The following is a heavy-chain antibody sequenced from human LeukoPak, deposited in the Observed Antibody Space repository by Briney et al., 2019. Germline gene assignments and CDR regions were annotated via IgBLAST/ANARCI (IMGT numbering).Heavy chain of an antibody. V-gene: IGHV4-61*02. J-gene: IGHJ6*03. CDR1: GGSISSSSYY. CDR3: ARDVVVAATGTGPTYYYYYYMDV. D-gene: IGHD2-15*01. Sequence: SETLSLTCTVSGGSISSSSYYWSWIRQPAGKGLEWIGRIYTSGSTNYNPSLKSRVTISVDTSKNQFSLKLSSVTAADTAVYYCARDVVVAATGTGPTYYYYYYMDVWGKGTTVTISS. CDR2: IYTSGST.